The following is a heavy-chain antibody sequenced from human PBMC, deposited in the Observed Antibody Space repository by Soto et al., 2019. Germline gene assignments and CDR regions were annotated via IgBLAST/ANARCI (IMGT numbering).Heavy chain of an antibody. CDR2: IGYDGSNK. V-gene: IGHV3-33*01. CDR1: GFTFSSDG. D-gene: IGHD4-4*01. Sequence: QVQLVESGGGVVQPGRSLRLSCAASGFTFSSDGMHWVRQAPGKGREWVAVIGYDGSNKYYADSVKGRFTISRDNSKNTLYLQMNSLRAEDTAVYYCARDPMTTVTTALDYWGQGTLVTVSS. CDR3: ARDPMTTVTTALDY. J-gene: IGHJ4*02.